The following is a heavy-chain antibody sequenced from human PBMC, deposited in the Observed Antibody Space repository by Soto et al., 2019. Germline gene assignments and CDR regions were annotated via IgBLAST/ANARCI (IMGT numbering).Heavy chain of an antibody. CDR2: IKPDGSEK. V-gene: IGHV3-7*04. Sequence: GGSLRLSCAASGFTFSSYWMVWVRQAPGKGLEWVANIKPDGSEKYYVDSVKGRFTISRDNARKSLYLQMNSLRAEGTAVYYCVRDAHRGGDFDYWGQGTLVTVSS. D-gene: IGHD3-10*01. J-gene: IGHJ4*02. CDR1: GFTFSSYW. CDR3: VRDAHRGGDFDY.